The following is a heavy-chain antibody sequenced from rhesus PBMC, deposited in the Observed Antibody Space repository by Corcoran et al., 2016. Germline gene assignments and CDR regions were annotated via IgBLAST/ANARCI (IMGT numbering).Heavy chain of an antibody. Sequence: QVQLVQSGSEIKQPGASVKLSCKASGYTFTSYYMHWVRQAPGQGLEWIGLTPPTNGNKGNAHNFQGRVTITTDTSTSTGYMELSSLRSEDTAVYYCTRSDYSSGWTVFDYWGQGVLVTVSS. CDR2: TPPTNGNK. J-gene: IGHJ4*01. D-gene: IGHD6-31*01. CDR3: TRSDYSSGWTVFDY. V-gene: IGHV1-180*01. CDR1: GYTFTSYY.